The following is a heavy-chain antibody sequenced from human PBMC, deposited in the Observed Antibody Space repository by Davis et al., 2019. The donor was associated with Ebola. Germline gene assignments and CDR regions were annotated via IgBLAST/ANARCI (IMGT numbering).Heavy chain of an antibody. J-gene: IGHJ4*02. CDR2: IWYDGSNK. V-gene: IGHV3-33*01. CDR1: GFTFSSYG. Sequence: GGSLRLSCAASGFTFSSYGMHWVRQAPGKGLEWVAVIWYDGSNKCYADSVKGRFTISRDNSKNSLYLQMNSLRAEDTAVYYCARGGNWNRIGSGRDYWGQGTLVTVSS. D-gene: IGHD1-1*01. CDR3: ARGGNWNRIGSGRDY.